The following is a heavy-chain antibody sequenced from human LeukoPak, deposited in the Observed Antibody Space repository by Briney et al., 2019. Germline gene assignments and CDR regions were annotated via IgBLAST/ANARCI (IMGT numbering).Heavy chain of an antibody. V-gene: IGHV3-7*03. Sequence: PGGSLRLSCAASGFTLSSYWMSWVRQAPGKGLEWVAKIKEDGSEKYYGDSVKGRFTVPRDNAKNSLYLQMNSLRAEDTALYFCARGRGYNYIYWGQGTLVTVSS. CDR2: IKEDGSEK. CDR3: ARGRGYNYIY. D-gene: IGHD5-18*01. J-gene: IGHJ4*02. CDR1: GFTLSSYW.